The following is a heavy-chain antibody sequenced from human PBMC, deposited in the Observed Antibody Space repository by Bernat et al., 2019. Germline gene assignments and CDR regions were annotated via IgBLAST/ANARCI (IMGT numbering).Heavy chain of an antibody. CDR1: GFTFSSYA. V-gene: IGHV3-30*01. J-gene: IGHJ4*02. CDR2: ISYDGSNK. CDR3: AREGLVATLDY. D-gene: IGHD5-12*01. Sequence: VQLAESGGGLVQPGGSLKLSCAASGFTFSSYAMHWVRQAPGKGLEWVAVISYDGSNKYYADSVKGRFTISRDNSKNTLYLQMNSLRPEDTAVYFCAREGLVATLDYWGQGTLVTVSS.